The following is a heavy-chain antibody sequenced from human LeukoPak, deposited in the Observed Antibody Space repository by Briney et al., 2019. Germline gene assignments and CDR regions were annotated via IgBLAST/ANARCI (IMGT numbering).Heavy chain of an antibody. CDR3: ARLGSGYHYNHYYGLEV. Sequence: GESLKISCKGSGYMFINYWIAWVRQKPGKGLEWMGIVYGGDSETRYSPSFQGQVTMSADRSTSTAYLQWSSLTASDSAMYYCARLGSGYHYNHYYGLEVWGQGTTVTVS. CDR1: GYMFINYW. D-gene: IGHD5-12*01. CDR2: VYGGDSET. V-gene: IGHV5-51*01. J-gene: IGHJ6*02.